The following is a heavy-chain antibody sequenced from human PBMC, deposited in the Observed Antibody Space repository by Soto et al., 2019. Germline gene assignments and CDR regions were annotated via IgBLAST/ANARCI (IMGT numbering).Heavy chain of an antibody. CDR2: ISSRSNYI. D-gene: IGHD3-9*01. J-gene: IGHJ4*02. CDR1: GFSLSTYS. V-gene: IGHV3-21*01. CDR3: ARDRAGDILTGSIHFDF. Sequence: GGSLRLSCAASGFSLSTYSMNWVSQAPGKGLEWVASISSRSNYIYYGDSVKGRFNISRDNAKNSQYLQMSSLRAEDTAVYYCARDRAGDILTGSIHFDFWGQGTLVTVSS.